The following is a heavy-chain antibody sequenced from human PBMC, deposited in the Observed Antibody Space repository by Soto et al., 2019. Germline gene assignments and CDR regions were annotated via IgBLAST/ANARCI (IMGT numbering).Heavy chain of an antibody. D-gene: IGHD2-8*01. Sequence: PSETLSLTCSVSGGSISRYYWSWIRQPPGKGLAWIGYAYYSGDTGYNPSLKSRVTMAVDTSKSQVSLKLSSVTAADTAVYYCARDRSTYGGGGTGEVKENWFDPWGQGALVTVSS. J-gene: IGHJ5*02. CDR2: AYYSGDT. CDR1: GGSISRYY. V-gene: IGHV4-59*01. CDR3: ARDRSTYGGGGTGEVKENWFDP.